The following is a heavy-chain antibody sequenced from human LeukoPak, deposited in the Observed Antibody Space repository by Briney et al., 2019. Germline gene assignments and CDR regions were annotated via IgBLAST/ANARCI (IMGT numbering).Heavy chain of an antibody. V-gene: IGHV1-69*13. CDR3: ATHTGGYNYWWFDI. CDR1: GGTFSNYP. Sequence: SVKVSCKASGGTFSNYPIIWVRQAPGRGLEWLGGIIPIYGTANYAQMFQGRITLTAHESTATAYMELSSLTSDDTAMYFCATHTGGYNYWWFDIWGQGTLVTVSS. CDR2: IIPIYGTA. D-gene: IGHD5-24*01. J-gene: IGHJ5*02.